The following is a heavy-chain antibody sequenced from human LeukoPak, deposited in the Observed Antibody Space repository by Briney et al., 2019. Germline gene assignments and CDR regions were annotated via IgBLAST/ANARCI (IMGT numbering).Heavy chain of an antibody. D-gene: IGHD3-10*01. V-gene: IGHV1-2*02. CDR3: ARDSTGFGEVFYDY. CDR2: INPNSGGT. CDR1: GYTFTGYY. J-gene: IGHJ4*02. Sequence: ASVKVSCKASGYTFTGYYMHWVRQAPGQGLEWMGWINPNSGGTNYAQKFQGRVTMTRDTSISTAYMELSRLRSDDTAVYYCARDSTGFGEVFYDYWGQGALVTVSS.